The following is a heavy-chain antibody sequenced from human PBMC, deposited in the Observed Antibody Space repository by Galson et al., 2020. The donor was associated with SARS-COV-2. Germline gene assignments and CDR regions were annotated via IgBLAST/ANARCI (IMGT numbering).Heavy chain of an antibody. D-gene: IGHD1-26*01. Sequence: SGPTLVKPTQTLTLTCTFSGFSLSTSGVGVGWIRQPPGKALEWLALIYWDDDKRYSPSLKRRLTITKDTSKNQVVLTMTNMDPVDTATYYCAHIHDSSRNSGRYPYWYFDLWGRGTLVTVSS. CDR1: GFSLSTSGVG. CDR2: IYWDDDK. J-gene: IGHJ2*01. V-gene: IGHV2-5*02. CDR3: AHIHDSSRNSGRYPYWYFDL.